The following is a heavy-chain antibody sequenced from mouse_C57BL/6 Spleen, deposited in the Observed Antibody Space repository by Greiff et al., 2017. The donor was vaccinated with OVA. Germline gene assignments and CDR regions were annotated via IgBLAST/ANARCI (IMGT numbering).Heavy chain of an antibody. V-gene: IGHV2-5*01. Sequence: QVQLQQSGPGLVQPSQSLSITCTVSGFSLTSYGVHWVRQSPGKGLEWLGVIWRGGSTDYNAAFMSRLSITKDNSKSQVFCKMNSLQADDTAIYCCAKKDSNGYFDVWGTGTTVTVSS. D-gene: IGHD2-5*01. J-gene: IGHJ1*03. CDR1: GFSLTSYG. CDR2: IWRGGST. CDR3: AKKDSNGYFDV.